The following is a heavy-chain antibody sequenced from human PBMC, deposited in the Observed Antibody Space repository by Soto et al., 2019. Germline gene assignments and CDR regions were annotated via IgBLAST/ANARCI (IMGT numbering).Heavy chain of an antibody. CDR2: ISAYNGNT. Sequence: QVPLVQSGAEVKKPGASVKVSCKASGYTFTSYGISWVRQAPGQGLEWMGWISAYNGNTNYAQKLQGRVTMTPDTSTSPAYMELRSLRSDDTAGYYCAKGAVTYNWCDPWGQGTLVTVSS. CDR1: GYTFTSYG. V-gene: IGHV1-18*01. CDR3: AKGAVTYNWCDP. D-gene: IGHD4-17*01. J-gene: IGHJ5*02.